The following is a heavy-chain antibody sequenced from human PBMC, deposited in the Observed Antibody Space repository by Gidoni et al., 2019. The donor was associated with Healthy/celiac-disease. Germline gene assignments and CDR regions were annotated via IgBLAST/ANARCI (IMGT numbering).Heavy chain of an antibody. Sequence: QLQLQEPGPGLVTHAQTLSLTCTVPGGSISRDGHHWSWIRQHPGKGLEWIGYIYYSGSTYYNPSLKSRVTISVVTSKNQFSLKLSSVTAADTAVYYCASLDCSGGSCYSVGSPDYWGQGTLVTVSS. V-gene: IGHV4-31*03. CDR1: GGSISRDGHH. D-gene: IGHD2-15*01. J-gene: IGHJ4*02. CDR2: IYYSGST. CDR3: ASLDCSGGSCYSVGSPDY.